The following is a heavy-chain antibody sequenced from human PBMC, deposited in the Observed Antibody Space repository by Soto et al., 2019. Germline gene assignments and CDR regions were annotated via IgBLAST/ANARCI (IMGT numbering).Heavy chain of an antibody. CDR2: INHSGST. Sequence: QVQLQQWGAGLLKPSETLSLTCAVYGGSFSGYYWSWIRQPPGKGLEWIGEINHSGSTNYNPSLTSRVTISVDTSKNQFSLKLSSVTAADTAVYYCARAYSGYDQVNWFDPWGQGTLVTVSS. D-gene: IGHD5-12*01. CDR3: ARAYSGYDQVNWFDP. J-gene: IGHJ5*02. CDR1: GGSFSGYY. V-gene: IGHV4-34*01.